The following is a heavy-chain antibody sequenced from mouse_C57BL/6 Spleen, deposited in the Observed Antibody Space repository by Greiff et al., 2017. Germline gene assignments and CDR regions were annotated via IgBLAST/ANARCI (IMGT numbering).Heavy chain of an antibody. Sequence: VKLVESGPELVKPGASVKISCKASGYAFSSSWMNWVKQRPGKGLEWIGRIYPGDGDTNYNGKFKGKATLTADKSSSTAYMQLSSLTSEDSAVYCCARSTTVVARGFAYWGQGTLVTVSA. CDR3: ARSTTVVARGFAY. D-gene: IGHD1-1*01. CDR2: IYPGDGDT. J-gene: IGHJ3*01. V-gene: IGHV1-82*01. CDR1: GYAFSSSW.